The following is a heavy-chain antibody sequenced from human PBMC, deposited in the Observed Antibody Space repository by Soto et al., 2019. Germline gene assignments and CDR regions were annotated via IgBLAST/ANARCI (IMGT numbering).Heavy chain of an antibody. CDR3: ARDAISSGYYLDFDY. D-gene: IGHD3-22*01. J-gene: IGHJ4*02. CDR1: GFTFSSYS. V-gene: IGHV3-21*01. CDR2: ISSSSSYI. Sequence: GGSLRLSCAASGFTFSSYSMNWVRQAPGKGLEWVSSISSSSSYIYYADSVKGRFTISRDNAKNSLYLQMNSLRAEDTAVYYCARDAISSGYYLDFDYWGQGTLVTVS.